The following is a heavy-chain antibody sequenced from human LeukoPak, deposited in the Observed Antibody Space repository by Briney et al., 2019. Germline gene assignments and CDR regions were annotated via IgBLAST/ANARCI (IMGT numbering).Heavy chain of an antibody. CDR3: ARELTSDIVVVPAAIRWYFDL. Sequence: SETLSLICTVSGGSISSYYWSWIRQPAGKGLEWIGRIYTSGSTNYNPSLKSRVTMSVDTSKNQFSLKLSSVTAADTAVYYCARELTSDIVVVPAAIRWYFDLWGRGTLVTVSS. D-gene: IGHD2-2*02. CDR2: IYTSGST. J-gene: IGHJ2*01. CDR1: GGSISSYY. V-gene: IGHV4-4*07.